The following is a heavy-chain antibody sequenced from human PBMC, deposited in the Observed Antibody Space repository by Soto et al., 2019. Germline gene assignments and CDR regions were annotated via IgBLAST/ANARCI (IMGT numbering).Heavy chain of an antibody. Sequence: GGSLRLSCAASWFTVSSNYMSWVRQAPGKGLEWVSVIYSGGSTYYADSVKGRFTISRDNSKNTLYLQMNSLRAEDTAVYYCARDKDYYYGMDVWGQGTTVTVSS. CDR2: IYSGGST. CDR3: ARDKDYYYGMDV. V-gene: IGHV3-53*01. CDR1: WFTVSSNY. J-gene: IGHJ6*02.